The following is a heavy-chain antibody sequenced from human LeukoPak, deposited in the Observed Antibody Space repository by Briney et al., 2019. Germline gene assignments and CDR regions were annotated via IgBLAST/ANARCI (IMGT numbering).Heavy chain of an antibody. J-gene: IGHJ3*02. Sequence: GGSLTLSCAASGFTFSRYAMHWVRQAPGKGLAWVAVISYDGSNEYSADSVKGRFTISTDNSKDTLYLQMNSLRAEDTAVYYCAKVLHGRGGYDYYAFEIWGQRTLVSASS. CDR1: GFTFSRYA. CDR3: AKVLHGRGGYDYYAFEI. D-gene: IGHD5-12*01. CDR2: ISYDGSNE. V-gene: IGHV3-30*18.